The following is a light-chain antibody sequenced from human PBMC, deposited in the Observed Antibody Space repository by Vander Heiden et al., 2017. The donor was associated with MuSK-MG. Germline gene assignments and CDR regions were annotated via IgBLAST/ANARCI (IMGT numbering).Light chain of an antibody. CDR2: GNS. Sequence: QSVLTQPPAVSGAAGQRVAISCTGSSTNIGAGYDLHWSQQLPGKAPKLLIYGNSHRPSGVPDRFPGSKAGTPAPLAIPGRQAEEEAYYYWQSYYSSVVFGGGTKLTVL. CDR3: QSYYSSVV. J-gene: IGLJ2*01. CDR1: STNIGAGYD. V-gene: IGLV1-40*01.